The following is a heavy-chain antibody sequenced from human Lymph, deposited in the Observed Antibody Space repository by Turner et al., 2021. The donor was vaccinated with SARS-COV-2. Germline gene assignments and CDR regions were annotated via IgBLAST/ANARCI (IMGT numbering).Heavy chain of an antibody. Sequence: EVQLVENGGGLIQPGCSLRLSSAASGIIVSRNYMNWVRQPPGKWLEWVSVIYSGGTTYYADSVKGRFTISRYNSKNTLYLQMIRLRVEDTAVYYCARDLGTYGMDVWGQGTTVTVSS. CDR2: IYSGGTT. CDR1: GIIVSRNY. D-gene: IGHD1-1*01. J-gene: IGHJ6*02. CDR3: ARDLGTYGMDV. V-gene: IGHV3-53*02.